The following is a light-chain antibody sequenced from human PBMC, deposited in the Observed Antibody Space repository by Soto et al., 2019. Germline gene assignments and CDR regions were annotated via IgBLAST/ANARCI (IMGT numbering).Light chain of an antibody. CDR3: QQYIIFPLT. J-gene: IGKJ4*01. CDR1: QSISSW. Sequence: DIQMTQSPSTLSTSVGDRVTITCRASQSISSWLAWYQQKPGKAPKALIYDASSLESGVPSRFSGSGSGTEFTLTISSLQPDDVATYFCQQYIIFPLTFGGGTKLEIK. V-gene: IGKV1-5*01. CDR2: DAS.